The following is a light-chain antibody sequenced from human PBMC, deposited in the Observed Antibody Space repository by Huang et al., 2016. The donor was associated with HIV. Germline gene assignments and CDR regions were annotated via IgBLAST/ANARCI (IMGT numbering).Light chain of an antibody. V-gene: IGKV1-39*01. CDR2: ATS. Sequence: DIQMTQSPSSLSASVGATVTITCRASQSISNYLNWYQQRPVKAPNLLIYATSSLQSGVPSRFSGSGSGTDFTLTISRLQPEDLATYYCQQTYSSLPTFGQGTRLEI. J-gene: IGKJ5*01. CDR3: QQTYSSLPT. CDR1: QSISNY.